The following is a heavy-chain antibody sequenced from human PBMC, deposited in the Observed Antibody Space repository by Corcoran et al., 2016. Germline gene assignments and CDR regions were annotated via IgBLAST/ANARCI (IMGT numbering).Heavy chain of an antibody. V-gene: IGHV3-48*04. D-gene: IGHD3-22*01. CDR2: ISSSSSTI. Sequence: DVQLVESGVGLVQPGGSLRLSCAASGFTFSSYSMNWVRQAPGKGLEWVSYISSSSSTIYYADSVKGRFTISRDNAKNSLYPQMNSLRAEDTAVYYCAREPAYYYDSSGAFDIWGQGTMVTVSS. CDR1: GFTFSSYS. J-gene: IGHJ3*02. CDR3: AREPAYYYDSSGAFDI.